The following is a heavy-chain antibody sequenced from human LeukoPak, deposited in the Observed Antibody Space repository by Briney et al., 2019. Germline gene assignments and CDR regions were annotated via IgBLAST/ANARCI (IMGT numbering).Heavy chain of an antibody. CDR3: ARVALIVVVPAAMDY. J-gene: IGHJ4*02. CDR1: GFTFSSYS. Sequence: PGGSLRLSCAASGFTFSSYSMNWVRQAPGKGLEWVSSISSSSSYIYYADSVKGRFTISRDNAKNSLYLQMNSLRAEDTAVYYCARVALIVVVPAAMDYWGQGTLVTVS. D-gene: IGHD2-2*01. CDR2: ISSSSSYI. V-gene: IGHV3-21*01.